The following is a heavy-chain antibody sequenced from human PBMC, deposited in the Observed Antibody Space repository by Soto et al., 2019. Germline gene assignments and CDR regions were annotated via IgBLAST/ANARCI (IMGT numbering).Heavy chain of an antibody. V-gene: IGHV4-39*01. CDR2: IYYSGDT. D-gene: IGHD2-15*01. Sequence: SETLSLTCTVSGGSISSSSHYWVWIRQPPGKGLEWIGSIYYSGDTYYNPSLKSRVTISVDTSKNQFSVKLNSVTAADTAVYYCARHQSIVVVTAARAFDIWGQGTMVTVSS. J-gene: IGHJ3*02. CDR1: GGSISSSSHY. CDR3: ARHQSIVVVTAARAFDI.